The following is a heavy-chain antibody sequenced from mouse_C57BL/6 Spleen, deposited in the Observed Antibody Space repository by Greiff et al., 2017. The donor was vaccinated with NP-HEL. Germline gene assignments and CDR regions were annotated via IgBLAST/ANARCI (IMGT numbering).Heavy chain of an antibody. Sequence: QVQLKQSGPGLVQPSHCLSITCTVSGFSLTSYGVHWVRQSPGKGLEWLGVIWSGGSTDYNAAFISRLSISKDNSKSQVFFKMNSLQADDTAIYYCARNWGITNYFDYWGQGTTLTVSS. V-gene: IGHV2-2*01. CDR2: IWSGGST. CDR3: ARNWGITNYFDY. CDR1: GFSLTSYG. J-gene: IGHJ2*01. D-gene: IGHD2-4*01.